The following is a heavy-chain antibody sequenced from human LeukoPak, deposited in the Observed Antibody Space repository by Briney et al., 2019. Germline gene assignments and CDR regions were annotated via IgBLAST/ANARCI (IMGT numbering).Heavy chain of an antibody. V-gene: IGHV1-2*02. J-gene: IGHJ4*02. CDR3: ANEIVRIDSVHW. CDR1: LYTFTQYE. Sequence: ASVKVSFQASLYTFTQYELHGVGQPPGQGLEWMGWINPNSGGTNYAQKFQGRVTLTRDTSISTAYMELSRLRSDGTALYYCANEIVRIDSVHWGGQATLVTVSS. CDR2: INPNSGGT. D-gene: IGHD3-22*01.